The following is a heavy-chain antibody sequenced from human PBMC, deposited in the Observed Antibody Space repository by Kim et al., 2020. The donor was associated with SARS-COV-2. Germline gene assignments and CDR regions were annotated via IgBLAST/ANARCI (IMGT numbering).Heavy chain of an antibody. V-gene: IGHV1-46*01. CDR3: ARDRYDSSGYYYPHFDY. D-gene: IGHD3-22*01. J-gene: IGHJ4*02. CDR1: GYTFTSYY. Sequence: ASVKVSCKASGYTFTSYYMHWVRQAPGQGLEWMGIINPSGGSTSYAQKFQGRVTMTRDTSTSTVYMELSSLRSEDTAVYYCARDRYDSSGYYYPHFDYWGQGTLVTVSS. CDR2: INPSGGST.